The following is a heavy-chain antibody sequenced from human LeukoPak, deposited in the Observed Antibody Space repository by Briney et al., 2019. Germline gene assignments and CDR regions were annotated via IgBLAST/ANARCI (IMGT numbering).Heavy chain of an antibody. V-gene: IGHV1-2*02. J-gene: IGHJ5*02. CDR1: GYTLTGYY. CDR3: ARDKLGLGELSLYDQ. Sequence: GASVKVSCKASGYTLTGYYMHWVRQAPGQGLEWMAWMNPNSGGTKYAQKFQGRVTMTRDTSISTAYMELSRLRSDDTAMYYCARDKLGLGELSLYDQWGQGTLATVFS. D-gene: IGHD3-16*02. CDR2: MNPNSGGT.